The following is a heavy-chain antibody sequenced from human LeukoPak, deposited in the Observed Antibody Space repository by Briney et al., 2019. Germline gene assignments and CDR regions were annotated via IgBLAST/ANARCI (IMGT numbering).Heavy chain of an antibody. V-gene: IGHV3-30*02. CDR3: ARVKGIVAARHFDY. CDR1: GFTFSSYG. Sequence: GGSLRLSCAASGFTFSSYGIHWVRQAPGKGLEWVAFIRYDGSNKYYADSVKGRFTISRDNSKNTLYLQMNSLRAEDTAVYYCARVKGIVAARHFDYWGQGTLVTVSS. CDR2: IRYDGSNK. J-gene: IGHJ4*02. D-gene: IGHD6-13*01.